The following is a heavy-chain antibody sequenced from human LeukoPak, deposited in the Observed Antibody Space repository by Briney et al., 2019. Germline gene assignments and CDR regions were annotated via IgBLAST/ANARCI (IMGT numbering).Heavy chain of an antibody. CDR1: GASIGSTTYY. CDR3: ATHRRPGSGGYENAFEI. CDR2: IYDGGST. V-gene: IGHV4-39*01. J-gene: IGHJ3*02. Sequence: SETLSLTCTVSGASIGSTTYYWDWFRQPPGKGLKWIGNIYDGGSTHYNPSLKSRLTMSVDTSKNHFSLRLNSVTAADTAIYYYATHRRPGSGGYENAFEIWGQGTMVTVSS. D-gene: IGHD5-12*01.